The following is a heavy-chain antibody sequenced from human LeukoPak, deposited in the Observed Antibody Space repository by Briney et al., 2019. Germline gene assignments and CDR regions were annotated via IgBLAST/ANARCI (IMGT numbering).Heavy chain of an antibody. Sequence: ASVKVSCKVSGYTPTELSMHWVRQAPGKGLEWMGGFDPEDGETIYARKFQGRVTMTEDTSTDTAYMELSSLRSEDTAVYYCATPTSLIYPHFDYWGQGTLVTVSS. CDR2: FDPEDGET. V-gene: IGHV1-24*01. CDR1: GYTPTELS. D-gene: IGHD2-2*02. CDR3: ATPTSLIYPHFDY. J-gene: IGHJ4*02.